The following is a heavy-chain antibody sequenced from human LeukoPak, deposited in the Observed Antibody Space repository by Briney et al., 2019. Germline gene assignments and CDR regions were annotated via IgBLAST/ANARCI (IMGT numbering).Heavy chain of an antibody. V-gene: IGHV3-43*02. J-gene: IGHJ4*02. CDR3: ARDTYSASYFGFDY. CDR1: GFTFDDYA. Sequence: GGSLRLSCAASGFTFDDYAMHWVRQPPGKGLEWVSLISGDGGSTHYADSVKGRFTISRDNAKNSLYLQLNNLRAEDTAVYYCARDTYSASYFGFDYWGQGILVTVSS. CDR2: ISGDGGST. D-gene: IGHD1-26*01.